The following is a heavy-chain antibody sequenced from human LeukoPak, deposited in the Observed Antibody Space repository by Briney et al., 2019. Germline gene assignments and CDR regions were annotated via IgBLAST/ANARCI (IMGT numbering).Heavy chain of an antibody. CDR3: ATGRAVAGKKYFDY. Sequence: VKVSCKVSGYTLTELSMHWVRQAPGKGLEWMGGFDPEDGETIYAQKFQGRVTMTEDTSTDTAYMELSSLRSEDTAVYYCATGRAVAGKKYFDYWGQGTLVTVSS. J-gene: IGHJ4*02. CDR1: GYTLTELS. CDR2: FDPEDGET. V-gene: IGHV1-24*01. D-gene: IGHD6-19*01.